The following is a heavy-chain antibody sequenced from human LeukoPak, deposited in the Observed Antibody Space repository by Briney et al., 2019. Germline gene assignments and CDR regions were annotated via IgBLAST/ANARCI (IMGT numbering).Heavy chain of an antibody. V-gene: IGHV4-39*02. D-gene: IGHD2-15*01. CDR3: AREGYCSGGSCYRGGY. J-gene: IGHJ4*02. Sequence: GTLRLSCAASGFTFSSYGMSWVRQPPGKGLEWIGSIYYSGSTYYNPSLKSRVTISVDTSKNQFSLKLSSVTAADTAVYYCAREGYCSGGSCYRGGYWGQGTLVTVSS. CDR1: GFTFSSYG. CDR2: IYYSGST.